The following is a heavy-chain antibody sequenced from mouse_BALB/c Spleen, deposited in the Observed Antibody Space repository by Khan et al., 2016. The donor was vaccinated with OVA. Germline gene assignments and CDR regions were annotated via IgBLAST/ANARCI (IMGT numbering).Heavy chain of an antibody. Sequence: EVQLQESGPGLVKPSQSLSLTCTVTGYSITSDYAWNLIRQFPGNRLEWMGYISDSGSTSYTPTLKSRISITRDTSTNQFFLQLNTVTAEDTATYYCARGRGYWGQGTLVTVSA. D-gene: IGHD3-3*01. J-gene: IGHJ3*02. V-gene: IGHV3-2*02. CDR3: ARGRGY. CDR2: ISDSGST. CDR1: GYSITSDYA.